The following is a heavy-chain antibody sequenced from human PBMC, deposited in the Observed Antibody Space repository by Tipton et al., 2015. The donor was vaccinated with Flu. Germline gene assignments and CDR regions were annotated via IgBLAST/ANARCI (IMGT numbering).Heavy chain of an antibody. J-gene: IGHJ3*02. Sequence: LRLSCTVSGGSISSGSYYWRWIRRPAGTGLEWSGRIYTSGSTNYNPSLKSRVTISVDTSKNQFSLQLSSVTAADTAVYYCAREGFDSSAFRSRDAFDIFGQGTMVTVSS. CDR2: IYTSGST. V-gene: IGHV4-61*02. CDR1: GGSISSGSYY. CDR3: AREGFDSSAFRSRDAFDI. D-gene: IGHD3-22*01.